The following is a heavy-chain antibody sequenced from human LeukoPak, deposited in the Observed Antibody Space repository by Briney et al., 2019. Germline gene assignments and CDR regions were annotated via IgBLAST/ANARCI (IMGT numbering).Heavy chain of an antibody. CDR3: ARERGSSGEFDY. J-gene: IGHJ4*02. CDR1: GGSFSGYY. V-gene: IGHV4-34*01. CDR2: INHSGST. D-gene: IGHD6-25*01. Sequence: SETLSLTCAVYGGSFSGYYWSWIRQPPGKGLEWIGEINHSGSTYYNPSLKSRVTISVDTSKNQFSLKLSSVTAADTAVYYCARERGSSGEFDYWGQGTLVTVSS.